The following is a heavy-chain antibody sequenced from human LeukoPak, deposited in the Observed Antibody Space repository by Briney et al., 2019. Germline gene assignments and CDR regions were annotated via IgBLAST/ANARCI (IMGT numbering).Heavy chain of an antibody. D-gene: IGHD3-10*01. J-gene: IGHJ4*02. CDR3: ARQRRIGDLG. Sequence: SETLSLTCTVSGGSIRSGNYYWSWIRQPPGKGLEWIGYIYYTGSTYYNPSLRSRVTISVDTSNNQFSLKLSSVTAADTAVYYCARQRRIGDLGWGQGTLVTVSS. V-gene: IGHV4-30-4*08. CDR1: GGSIRSGNYY. CDR2: IYYTGST.